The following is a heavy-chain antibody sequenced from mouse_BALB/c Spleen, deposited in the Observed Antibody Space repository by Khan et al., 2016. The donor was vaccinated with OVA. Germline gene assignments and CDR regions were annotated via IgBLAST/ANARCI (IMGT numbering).Heavy chain of an antibody. CDR1: GYTFPSYW. J-gene: IGHJ2*01. D-gene: IGHD1-1*01. V-gene: IGHV1S81*02. Sequence: QVQLQQSGAELVKAGASVKMSCKASGYTFPSYWLHWVKQRLGQGLEWFAETNPTNGRTYYNETFKSKATLTVDKSSSTAYMLLSGQTVEDSAVYYCARIKKIVATYVDYWGQGTTLTVSS. CDR3: ARIKKIVATYVDY. CDR2: TNPTNGRT.